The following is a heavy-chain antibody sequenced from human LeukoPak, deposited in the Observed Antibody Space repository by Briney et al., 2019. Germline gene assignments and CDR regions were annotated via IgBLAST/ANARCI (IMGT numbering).Heavy chain of an antibody. J-gene: IGHJ5*02. CDR3: ARHTLLAIWIDP. CDR2: IYTSGNT. V-gene: IGHV4-4*09. CDR1: GGSISGYY. D-gene: IGHD2-8*02. Sequence: SETLSLTCTVSGGSISGYYWSWIRQPPGKGLEWIGYIYTSGNTNYNPSLKSRVTISVDTSKNQFSLKLNSVTAADTAVYYCARHTLLAIWIDPWGQGTLVTVSS.